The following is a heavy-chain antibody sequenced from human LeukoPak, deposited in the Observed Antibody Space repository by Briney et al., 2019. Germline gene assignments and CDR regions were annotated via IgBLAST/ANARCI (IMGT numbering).Heavy chain of an antibody. CDR1: GGSISSYY. CDR2: IYYSVST. J-gene: IGHJ4*02. Sequence: SETLSLTCTVSGGSISSYYWSWIRQPPGKGLEWIGYIYYSVSTNYNPSLKSRVTISVDTSRNQFSLKLSSVTAADTAVYYCARHDSYDYSFDYWGQGTLVTVSS. D-gene: IGHD4/OR15-4a*01. CDR3: ARHDSYDYSFDY. V-gene: IGHV4-59*08.